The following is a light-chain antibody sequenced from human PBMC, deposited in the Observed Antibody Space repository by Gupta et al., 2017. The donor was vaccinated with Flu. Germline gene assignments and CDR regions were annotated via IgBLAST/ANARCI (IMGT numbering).Light chain of an antibody. CDR2: EVS. J-gene: IGLJ3*02. CDR3: CSDAGSRSWV. V-gene: IGLV2-23*02. CDR1: SSDVGSYNL. Sequence: SITISCTGTSSDVGSYNLVSWYQQHPGKAHNLMIYEVSKRPAGVASRFSGSKSGNTASLIISGREAEDESDYYCCSDAGSRSWVFGGGTKLTVL.